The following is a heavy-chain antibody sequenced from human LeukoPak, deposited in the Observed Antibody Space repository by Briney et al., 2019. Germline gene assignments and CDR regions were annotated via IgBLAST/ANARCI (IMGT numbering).Heavy chain of an antibody. CDR2: IYYSGST. CDR1: GGSISSYY. J-gene: IGHJ4*02. D-gene: IGHD7-27*01. Sequence: SETLSLTCTVSGGSISSYYWSWIRQPPGKGLEWIGYIYYSGSTNYNPSLRSRVTISVDTSKNQFSLNLRSVTAADTAVYYCARGFHGDNFDYWGQGTLVTVSS. CDR3: ARGFHGDNFDY. V-gene: IGHV4-59*08.